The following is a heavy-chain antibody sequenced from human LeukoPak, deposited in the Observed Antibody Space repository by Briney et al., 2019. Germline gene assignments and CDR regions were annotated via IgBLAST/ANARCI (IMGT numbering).Heavy chain of an antibody. Sequence: ASVKVPCKVSGYTLTELSMHWVRQAPGKGLEWMGGFDPENGETIYAQKFQGRVTMAEDTSTDTAYMELSSLRSEDTAVYYCATEPKVTMIVVSFYYWGQGTLVTVSS. D-gene: IGHD3-22*01. J-gene: IGHJ4*02. CDR2: FDPENGET. CDR1: GYTLTELS. V-gene: IGHV1-24*01. CDR3: ATEPKVTMIVVSFYY.